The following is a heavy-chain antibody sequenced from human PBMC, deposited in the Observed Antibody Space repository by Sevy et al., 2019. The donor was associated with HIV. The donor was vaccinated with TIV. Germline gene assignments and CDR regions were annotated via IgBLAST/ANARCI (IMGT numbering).Heavy chain of an antibody. V-gene: IGHV4-39*01. D-gene: IGHD1-26*01. J-gene: IGHJ4*02. CDR1: GASISSSSYY. CDR3: VCGSYYHFDY. Sequence: SETLSLTCTVSGASISSSSYYWGWIRQPPGKGLEWIGSIYYSGSMYHNPSLQSRVTISEDASTNQFSLNLSSVTAADTAVYYCVCGSYYHFDYWGQGTLVTVSS. CDR2: IYYSGSM.